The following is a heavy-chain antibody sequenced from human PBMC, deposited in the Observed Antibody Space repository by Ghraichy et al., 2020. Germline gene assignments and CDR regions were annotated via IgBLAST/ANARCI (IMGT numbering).Heavy chain of an antibody. D-gene: IGHD5-18*01. V-gene: IGHV4-39*01. Sequence: SETLSLTCTISGGSIISNSHYWGWVCQPPGKGLEWIGNIYFSGSTDYNPSLKSRVTISVDTSENQFSLRLKSVTAADTAVYYCARIHLWSFDYWGQGSLVTVSS. CDR1: GGSIISNSHY. J-gene: IGHJ4*02. CDR2: IYFSGST. CDR3: ARIHLWSFDY.